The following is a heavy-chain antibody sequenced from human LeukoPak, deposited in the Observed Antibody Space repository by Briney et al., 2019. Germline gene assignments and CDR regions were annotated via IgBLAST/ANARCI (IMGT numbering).Heavy chain of an antibody. D-gene: IGHD1-7*01. V-gene: IGHV3-23*01. CDR3: ARARITGTTKYFDY. J-gene: IGHJ4*02. CDR2: VSGSGGRT. CDR1: GFTFSSYA. Sequence: GGSLRLSCAASGFTFSSYAMNWVRQAPGKGLEWVSIVSGSGGRTYYADSVKGRFTISRDNSKNTLYLQMNSLRAEDTAVYYCARARITGTTKYFDYWGQGTLVTVSS.